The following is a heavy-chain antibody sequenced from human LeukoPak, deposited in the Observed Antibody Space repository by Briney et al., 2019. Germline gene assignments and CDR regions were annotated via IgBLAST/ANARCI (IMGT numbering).Heavy chain of an antibody. J-gene: IGHJ4*02. CDR2: ISSNGSST. CDR3: ARVRGAYYFDY. Sequence: GGSLRLSCAASGFTFSSYAMHWVRQAPGKGLEYVSAISSNGSSTYYANSVKGRFTISRDNSKNTLYLQMGSLRAEDMAVYYCARVRGAYYFDYWGQGTLVTVSS. CDR1: GFTFSSYA. D-gene: IGHD3-10*01. V-gene: IGHV3-64*01.